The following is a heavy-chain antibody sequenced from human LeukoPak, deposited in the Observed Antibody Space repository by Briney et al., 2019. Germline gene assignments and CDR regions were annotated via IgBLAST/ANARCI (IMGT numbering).Heavy chain of an antibody. D-gene: IGHD3-22*01. CDR1: GGSISSSNW. J-gene: IGHJ3*02. Sequence: SETLSLTCAVSGGSISSSNWWSWVRQPPGKGLEWIGEIYHSGSTNYNPSLKSRVTISVDKSKNQFSLKLSSVTAADTAVYYCAREIKGYYYDSSGYYSDAFDIWGQGTMVTVSS. CDR2: IYHSGST. CDR3: AREIKGYYYDSSGYYSDAFDI. V-gene: IGHV4-4*02.